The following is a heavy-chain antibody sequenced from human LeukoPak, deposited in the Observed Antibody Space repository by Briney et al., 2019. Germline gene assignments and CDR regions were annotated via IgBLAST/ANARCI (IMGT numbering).Heavy chain of an antibody. CDR1: GLLQCILS. J-gene: IGHJ4*02. D-gene: IGHD6-13*01. Sequence: GGSVTLFRELCGLLQCILSKLDLRQAPGKGLEWVSRIHSDGINTNYADFVKGRFTISRDNAKNTLYLQMSFNSEDDAAVNSCARFAYNSTWYVDYWGQGTLVNVPS. V-gene: IGHV3-74*01. CDR3: ARFAYNSTWYVDY. CDR2: IHSDGINT.